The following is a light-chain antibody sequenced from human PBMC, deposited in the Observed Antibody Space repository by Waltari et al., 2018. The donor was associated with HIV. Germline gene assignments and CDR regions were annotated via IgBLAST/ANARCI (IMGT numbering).Light chain of an antibody. Sequence: QPVLPQPHSVSAAPGTQVTTSCSGSTANIGHGYESWYHQPPGPHPQLLISDSQKRPSGIPDRFSGFRSGTSATLDITGLQTGDEADYYCGMCDNIVNGVIFGGGTKLTVL. V-gene: IGLV1-51*01. CDR2: DSQ. J-gene: IGLJ2*01. CDR3: GMCDNIVNGVI. CDR1: TANIGHGY.